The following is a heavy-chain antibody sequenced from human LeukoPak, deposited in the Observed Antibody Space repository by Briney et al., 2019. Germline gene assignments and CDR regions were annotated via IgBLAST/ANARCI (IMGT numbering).Heavy chain of an antibody. V-gene: IGHV4-59*01. CDR1: GGSISGYY. J-gene: IGHJ4*02. Sequence: SETLSLTCTVSGGSISGYYWSWIRQPPGKGLEWIGYIYYSGSNKYNTSLKSRVSISVDTSKNQFSLKLSSVTAADTAVYYCARGFCSGGSCYSAIFDHWGQGTLVTVSS. CDR2: IYYSGSN. CDR3: ARGFCSGGSCYSAIFDH. D-gene: IGHD2-15*01.